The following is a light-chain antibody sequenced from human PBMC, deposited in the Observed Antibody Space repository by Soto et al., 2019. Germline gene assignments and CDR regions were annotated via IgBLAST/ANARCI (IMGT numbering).Light chain of an antibody. V-gene: IGLV2-14*01. CDR2: DVS. J-gene: IGLJ1*01. CDR1: SSDVGGYNY. CDR3: SSYTSSSTLLV. Sequence: QSALTQPASVSGSPGQSITISCTGTSSDVGGYNYVSWYQQHPGKAPKLMIHDVSNRPSGVSNRFSGSKSGNTASLTISGLQAEDEADYYCSSYTSSSTLLVFGTGTKLTVL.